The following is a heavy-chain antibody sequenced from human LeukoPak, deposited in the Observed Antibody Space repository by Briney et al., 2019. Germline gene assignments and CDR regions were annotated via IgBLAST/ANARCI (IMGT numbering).Heavy chain of an antibody. CDR1: RYTFTNYA. CDR3: AREETITVAGTGFDY. D-gene: IGHD6-19*01. CDR2: INTNTGNP. J-gene: IGHJ4*02. Sequence: ASVKVSCKASRYTFTNYAMNWVRQAPGRGLEWMGWINTNTGNPTYAQGFTGRFVFSLDTSVSTAYLQISSLQAEDTAVYYCAREETITVAGTGFDYWGQGTLVTVSS. V-gene: IGHV7-4-1*02.